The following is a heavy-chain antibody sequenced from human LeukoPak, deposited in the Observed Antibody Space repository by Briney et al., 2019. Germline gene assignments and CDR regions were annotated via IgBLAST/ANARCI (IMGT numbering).Heavy chain of an antibody. V-gene: IGHV3-23*01. Sequence: PGGSLRLSCAASGFTFGTFRMSWVRQAPGKGLEWVSAISGSGGSTYYADSVKGRFTISRDNSKNTLYLQMNSLRAEDTAVYYCAGTMATIYYFDYWGQGTLVTVSS. CDR2: ISGSGGST. J-gene: IGHJ4*02. CDR1: GFTFGTFR. CDR3: AGTMATIYYFDY. D-gene: IGHD5-24*01.